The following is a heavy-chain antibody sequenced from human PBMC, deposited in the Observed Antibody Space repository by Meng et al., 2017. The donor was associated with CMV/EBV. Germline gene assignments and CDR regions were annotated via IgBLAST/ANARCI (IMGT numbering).Heavy chain of an antibody. CDR3: ARTGVFSRGRVVWFDP. CDR1: GFTFSSYW. CDR2: INSDGSST. D-gene: IGHD1-14*01. Sequence: ESLKISCAASGFTFSSYWMSWVRQAPGKGLVWVSRINSDGSSTSYADSVKGRFTISRDNAKNTLYLQMNSLRAEDTAVYYCARTGVFSRGRVVWFDPWGQGTMVTVSS. J-gene: IGHJ5*02. V-gene: IGHV3-74*01.